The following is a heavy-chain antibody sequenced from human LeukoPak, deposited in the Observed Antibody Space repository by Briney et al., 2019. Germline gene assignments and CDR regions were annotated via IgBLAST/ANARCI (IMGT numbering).Heavy chain of an antibody. D-gene: IGHD1-26*01. CDR2: IKSKTVGGTT. CDR3: TALYRWGYHFDY. V-gene: IGHV3-15*01. Sequence: GGSLRLSCAVSGFTFSNALMSWVRQAPGKGLEWVGRIKSKTVGGTTDYAAPVKGRFTISRDDSKNTLYLQMNSLKTEDTAVYYCTALYRWGYHFDYWGQGTLVAVSS. CDR1: GFTFSNAL. J-gene: IGHJ4*02.